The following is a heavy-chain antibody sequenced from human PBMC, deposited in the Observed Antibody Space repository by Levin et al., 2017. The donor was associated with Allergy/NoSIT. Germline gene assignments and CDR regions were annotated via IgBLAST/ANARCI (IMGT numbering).Heavy chain of an antibody. CDR2: IYYSGST. V-gene: IGHV4-59*01. Sequence: SETLSLTCTVSGGSISSYYWSWIRQPPGKGLEWIGYIYYSGSTNYNPSLKSRVTISVDTSKNQFSLKLSSVTAADTAVYYCARGCSSGWYSLFYFDYWGQGTLVTVSS. J-gene: IGHJ4*02. CDR1: GGSISSYY. D-gene: IGHD6-19*01. CDR3: ARGCSSGWYSLFYFDY.